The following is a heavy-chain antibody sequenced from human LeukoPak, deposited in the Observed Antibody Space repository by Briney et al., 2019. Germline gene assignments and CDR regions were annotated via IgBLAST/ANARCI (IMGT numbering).Heavy chain of an antibody. CDR1: GFTFSGHW. CDR3: TRDRSRAEDD. Sequence: GSLRLSCAAYGFTFSGHWRRWVRQAPGKGLEWVANINQGGSEKDYVDSVKRRSTLSRDNANNLLYLQMNSLRGEDTAVYYCTRDRSRAEDDWGQGTLVTVSS. D-gene: IGHD1-14*01. J-gene: IGHJ4*02. CDR2: INQGGSEK. V-gene: IGHV3-7*01.